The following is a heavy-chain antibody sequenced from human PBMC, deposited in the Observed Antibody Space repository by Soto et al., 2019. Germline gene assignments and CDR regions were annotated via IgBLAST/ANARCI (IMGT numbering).Heavy chain of an antibody. CDR2: INTDGSST. CDR1: GFTFSSHW. CDR3: ARDTNGLSY. D-gene: IGHD2-8*01. V-gene: IGHV3-74*01. Sequence: GGSLRLSCAASGFTFSSHWLHWVRQAPGKGLVWVARINTDGSSTSYADSVKGRFTISRDNARNTLYLQMDSLRAEDTAVYYCARDTNGLSYWGQGTLVTVS. J-gene: IGHJ4*02.